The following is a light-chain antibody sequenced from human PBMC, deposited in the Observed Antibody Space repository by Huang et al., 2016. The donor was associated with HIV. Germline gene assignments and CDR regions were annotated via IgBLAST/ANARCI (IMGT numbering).Light chain of an antibody. CDR3: QQYYTNYYT. V-gene: IGKV4-1*01. CDR1: QDLLFNATKKSF. J-gene: IGKJ2*01. Sequence: DIVMTQSPDSLTVSLGERATINCKSGQDLLFNATKKSFVAWYQQRPRQPPKLLIYLASTRASDVPDRVSGSGAVTDFTLTINSLQAEDMAVYFCQQYYTNYYTFGQGTKLEIQ. CDR2: LAS.